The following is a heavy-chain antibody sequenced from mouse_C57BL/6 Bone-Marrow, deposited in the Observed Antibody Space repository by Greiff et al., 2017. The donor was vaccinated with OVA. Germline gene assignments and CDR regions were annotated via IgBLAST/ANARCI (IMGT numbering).Heavy chain of an antibody. J-gene: IGHJ3*01. CDR3: TIRYDYDAWFAY. CDR2: IDPENGDT. Sequence: VQLQQSGAELVRPGASVKLSCIASGFNIKDDYMHWVKQRPEQGLEWIGWIDPENGDTEYASKFQGKATITADTSSNTAYLQLSSLTSEDTAVYYCTIRYDYDAWFAYWGQGTLVTVSA. V-gene: IGHV14-4*01. D-gene: IGHD2-4*01. CDR1: GFNIKDDY.